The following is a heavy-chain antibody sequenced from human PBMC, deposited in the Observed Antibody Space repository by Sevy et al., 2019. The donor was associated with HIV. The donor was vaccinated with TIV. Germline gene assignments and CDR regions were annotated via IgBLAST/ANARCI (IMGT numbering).Heavy chain of an antibody. J-gene: IGHJ4*02. D-gene: IGHD3-22*01. CDR1: GGTLSSYA. CDR2: IIPIFGTA. V-gene: IGHV1-69*13. Sequence: ASLKVSCKASGGTLSSYAISWVRQAPGQGLEWMGGIIPIFGTANYAQTFQGRVTITADESTSTAYMELSSLRSEDTAVYYCAREGGYYDSSGYYYVGSNFDYWGQGALVTVSS. CDR3: AREGGYYDSSGYYYVGSNFDY.